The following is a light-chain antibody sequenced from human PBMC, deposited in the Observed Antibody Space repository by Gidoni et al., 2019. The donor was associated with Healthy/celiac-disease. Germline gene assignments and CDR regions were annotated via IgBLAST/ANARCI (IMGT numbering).Light chain of an antibody. CDR1: QSVSSSY. J-gene: IGKJ4*01. CDR2: GAS. CDR3: QQYGSSPT. Sequence: EIVLTQSPGTLSLSPGERASQSVSSSYLAWYQQKPGQAPRLLLYGASSRSTGIPDRFSGSGSMTDFTLTISRLEPEEFAVYYCQQYGSSPTFGGXTKVEIK. V-gene: IGKV3-20*01.